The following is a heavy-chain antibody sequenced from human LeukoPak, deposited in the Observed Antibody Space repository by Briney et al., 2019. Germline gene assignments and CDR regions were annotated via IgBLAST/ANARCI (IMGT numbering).Heavy chain of an antibody. D-gene: IGHD3-3*01. V-gene: IGHV4-59*01. CDR3: ARVGVPVLRFLEWLPNYYYYGMDV. CDR1: GGSISSYY. CDR2: IYYSGST. J-gene: IGHJ6*02. Sequence: SEILSLTCTVSGGSISSYYWSWIRQPPGKGLEWIGYIYYSGSTNYNPSLKSRVTISVDTSKNQFSLKLSSVTAADTAVYYCARVGVPVLRFLEWLPNYYYYGMDVWGQGTTVTVSS.